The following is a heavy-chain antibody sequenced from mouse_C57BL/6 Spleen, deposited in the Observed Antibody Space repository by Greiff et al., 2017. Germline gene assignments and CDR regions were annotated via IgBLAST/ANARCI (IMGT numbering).Heavy chain of an antibody. D-gene: IGHD2-5*01. V-gene: IGHV1-82*01. J-gene: IGHJ2*01. Sequence: VQLQQSGPELVKPGASVKISCKASGYAFSSSWMNWVKQRPGKGLEWIGRIYPGGGDTNYNGKFKGKATLTADKSSSTAYMQLSSLTSEDSAVYFCARWDSNLDYWGQGTTLTVSS. CDR1: GYAFSSSW. CDR2: IYPGGGDT. CDR3: ARWDSNLDY.